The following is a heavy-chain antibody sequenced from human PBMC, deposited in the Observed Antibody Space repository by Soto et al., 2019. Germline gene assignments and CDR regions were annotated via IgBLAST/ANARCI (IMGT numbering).Heavy chain of an antibody. V-gene: IGHV3-48*01. Sequence: GSLRLSCAASGFTFSSYSMNWVRQAPGKGLEWVSYISSSSSTIYYADSVKDRFTISRDNSKNTLHLQMNSLRADDTAVYYCVKRNCGNCPWSSWGQGTLVTVSS. CDR3: VKRNCGNCPWSS. J-gene: IGHJ4*02. D-gene: IGHD2-21*01. CDR1: GFTFSSYS. CDR2: ISSSSSTI.